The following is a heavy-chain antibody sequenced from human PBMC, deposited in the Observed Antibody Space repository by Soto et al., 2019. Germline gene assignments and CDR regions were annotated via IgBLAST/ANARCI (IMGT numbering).Heavy chain of an antibody. V-gene: IGHV1-24*01. J-gene: IGHJ6*02. CDR2: FDPEDGET. CDR3: ATDLNYDFWSGYPSGGMDV. CDR1: GCTLTELS. Sequence: ASVKVSCKVSGCTLTELSMHWVRQAPGKGLEWMGGFDPEDGETIYAQKFQGRVTMTEDTSTDTAYMELSSLRSEDTAVYYCATDLNYDFWSGYPSGGMDVWGQGTTVTVSS. D-gene: IGHD3-3*01.